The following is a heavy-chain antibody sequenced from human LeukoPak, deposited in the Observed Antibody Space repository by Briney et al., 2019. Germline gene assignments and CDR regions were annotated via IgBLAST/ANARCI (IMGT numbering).Heavy chain of an antibody. CDR3: ARGSEGYYYYYGMDV. CDR2: MNPNSGNT. CDR1: GGTFSSYT. Sequence: ASVKVSCKASGGTFSSYTISWVRQAPGQGLEWMGWMNPNSGNTGYAQKFQGRVTMTRNTSISTAYMELSSLRSEDTAVYYCARGSEGYYYYYGMDVWGQGTTVTVCS. J-gene: IGHJ6*02. V-gene: IGHV1-8*02.